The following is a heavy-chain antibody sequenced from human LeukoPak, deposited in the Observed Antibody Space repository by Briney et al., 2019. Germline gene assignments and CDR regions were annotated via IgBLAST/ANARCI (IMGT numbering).Heavy chain of an antibody. CDR3: ARGNRTAVVPTND. V-gene: IGHV3-53*01. J-gene: IGHJ4*02. CDR1: GFTVSTNY. Sequence: GGSLRLSCAASGFTVSTNYMSWVRQAPGKGLEWVSVLYSGGSTYYADSVQGRFTISRDNSKNTLYLQMNSLRAEDTAVYYCARGNRTAVVPTNDWGQGTLVTVSS. D-gene: IGHD2-8*01. CDR2: LYSGGST.